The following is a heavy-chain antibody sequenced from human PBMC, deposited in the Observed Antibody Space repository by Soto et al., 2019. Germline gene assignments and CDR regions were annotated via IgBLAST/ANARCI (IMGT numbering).Heavy chain of an antibody. D-gene: IGHD2-8*01. CDR1: GGTFSSYA. Sequence: QVQLVQSGAEVKKPGSSVKVSCKASGGTFSSYAISWVRQAPGQGLEWMGGIIPIFGTANYAQKFQGRVTITADESTSTAYTELSSLRSEYTAVYYCARARNVLMVDATEGAPFDYWGQGTLVTVSS. CDR2: IIPIFGTA. V-gene: IGHV1-69*01. CDR3: ARARNVLMVDATEGAPFDY. J-gene: IGHJ4*02.